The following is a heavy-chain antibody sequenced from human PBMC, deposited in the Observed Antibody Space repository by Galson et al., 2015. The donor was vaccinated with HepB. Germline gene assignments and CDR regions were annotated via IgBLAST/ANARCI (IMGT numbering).Heavy chain of an antibody. V-gene: IGHV1-3*01. Sequence: SVKVSCKASGCTFTSYAMHWVRQAPGQRLEWMGWINAGNGNTKYSQKFQGRVTITRDTSASTAYMELSSLRSEDTAVYYCARDYGDYVSVSWYFDLWGRGTLVTVSS. CDR2: INAGNGNT. CDR3: ARDYGDYVSVSWYFDL. CDR1: GCTFTSYA. J-gene: IGHJ2*01. D-gene: IGHD4-17*01.